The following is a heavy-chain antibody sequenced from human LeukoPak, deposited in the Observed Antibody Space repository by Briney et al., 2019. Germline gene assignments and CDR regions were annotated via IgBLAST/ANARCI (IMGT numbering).Heavy chain of an antibody. D-gene: IGHD2-15*01. Sequence: SETLSLTCTVSGYSISSGYYWGWIRQPPGKGLEWIGEINHSGSTNYNPSLKSRVTISVDTSKNQFSLKLSSVTAADTAVYYCARGRGYCSGGSCYIFDYWGQGTLVTVSS. CDR1: GYSISSGYY. CDR2: INHSGST. V-gene: IGHV4-38-2*02. CDR3: ARGRGYCSGGSCYIFDY. J-gene: IGHJ4*02.